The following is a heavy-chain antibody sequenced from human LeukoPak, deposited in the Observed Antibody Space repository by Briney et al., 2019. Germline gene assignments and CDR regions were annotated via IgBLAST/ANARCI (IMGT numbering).Heavy chain of an antibody. V-gene: IGHV1-2*02. Sequence: ASVRVSCKASGYTFTDYYIHWVRLAPGQGLEWMGWINPNSGGTNYAQKFQGRVTMTRDTSISTAYMVLSSLISDDTAIYYCAREPRNYLDYWGQGTLVTVSS. J-gene: IGHJ4*02. CDR1: GYTFTDYY. CDR3: AREPRNYLDY. CDR2: INPNSGGT.